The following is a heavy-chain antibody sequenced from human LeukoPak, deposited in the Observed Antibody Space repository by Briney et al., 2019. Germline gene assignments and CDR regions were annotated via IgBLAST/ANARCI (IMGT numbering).Heavy chain of an antibody. D-gene: IGHD3-10*01. J-gene: IGHJ3*02. CDR1: GFTFSSYA. V-gene: IGHV3-7*01. Sequence: PGGSLRLSSAASGFTFSSYAMSWVRQAPGKGLEGVANIKKDGSEKYYVDSVKGRFTISRDNTKNSLYLEMNSLRAEDTAVYYCARDHYRIIWGQGTMVTVSS. CDR3: ARDHYRII. CDR2: IKKDGSEK.